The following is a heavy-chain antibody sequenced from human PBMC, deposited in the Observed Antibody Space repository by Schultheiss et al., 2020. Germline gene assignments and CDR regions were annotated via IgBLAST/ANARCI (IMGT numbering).Heavy chain of an antibody. J-gene: IGHJ4*02. CDR3: TRDQFRALN. Sequence: GESLKISCAASGFTFSSYAMSWVRQAPGKGLVWVSRITSDGSTTTYADSVKGRFTISRDNAKNTLYLQMNSLRAEDTGVYYCTRDQFRALNWGQGTLVTVSS. V-gene: IGHV3-74*01. CDR2: ITSDGSTT. CDR1: GFTFSSYA. D-gene: IGHD5-24*01.